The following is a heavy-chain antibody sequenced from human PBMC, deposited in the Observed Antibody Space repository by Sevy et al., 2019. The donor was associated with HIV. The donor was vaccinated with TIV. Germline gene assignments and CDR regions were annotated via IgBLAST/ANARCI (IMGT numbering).Heavy chain of an antibody. V-gene: IGHV3-33*01. CDR1: GFTFSSYG. D-gene: IGHD2-8*01. CDR3: ARDLEDCTNGVCYTHGMDV. CDR2: IWYDGSNK. J-gene: IGHJ6*02. Sequence: GESLKISCAASGFTFSSYGMHWVRQAPGKGLEWVAVIWYDGSNKFYTDSVKGRFTISRDNSKNTLYLQMNSLRAEDTAVYYCARDLEDCTNGVCYTHGMDVWGQGTTVTVSS.